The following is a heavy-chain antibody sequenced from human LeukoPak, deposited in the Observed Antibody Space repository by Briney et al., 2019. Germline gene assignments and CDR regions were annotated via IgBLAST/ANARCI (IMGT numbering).Heavy chain of an antibody. CDR3: ATTNNYGYSSGWYFY. V-gene: IGHV4-34*01. CDR2: INHSGSA. D-gene: IGHD6-19*01. CDR1: GGSFSGYY. Sequence: SETLSLTCAVYGGSFSGYYWSWIRQPPGKGLEWIGEINHSGSANYNPSLKSRVTISVDTSMNQFSLKLSSVTAADTAVYYCATTNNYGYSSGWYFYWGQGTLVTVSS. J-gene: IGHJ4*02.